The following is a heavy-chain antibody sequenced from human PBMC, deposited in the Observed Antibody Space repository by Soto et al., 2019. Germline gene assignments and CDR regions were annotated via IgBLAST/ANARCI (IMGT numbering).Heavy chain of an antibody. CDR1: GYTFTSYG. D-gene: IGHD2-21*02. CDR2: FSASNGNT. CDR3: ARRGGDHPFYWYFDL. J-gene: IGHJ2*01. V-gene: IGHV1-18*01. Sequence: QVQLVQSGAEVKKPGASVKVSCKASGYTFTSYGISWVRQAPGKGLEWMGRFSASNGNTNYAHKPQDRVTMTTDTSTRTAYMGLRSLRSDDTAVYYCARRGGDHPFYWYFDLWGRGTLVTVSS.